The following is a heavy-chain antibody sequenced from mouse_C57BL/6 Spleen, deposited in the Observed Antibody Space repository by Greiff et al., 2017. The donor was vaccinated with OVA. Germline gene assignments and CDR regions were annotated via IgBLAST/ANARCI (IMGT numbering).Heavy chain of an antibody. CDR2: INPSSGYT. Sequence: VQLQQSGAELAKPGASVKLSCKASGYTFTSYWMHWVKQRPGQGLEWIGYINPSSGYTKYNQKFKDKATLTADKSSSTAYMQLSSLTYEDSAVYYCARTYANYLYYFDYWGQGTTLTVSS. D-gene: IGHD2-1*01. CDR1: GYTFTSYW. CDR3: ARTYANYLYYFDY. J-gene: IGHJ2*01. V-gene: IGHV1-7*01.